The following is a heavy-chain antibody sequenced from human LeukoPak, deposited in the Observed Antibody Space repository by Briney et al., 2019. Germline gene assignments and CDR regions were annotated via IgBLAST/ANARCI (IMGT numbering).Heavy chain of an antibody. J-gene: IGHJ6*02. D-gene: IGHD3-22*01. CDR1: GFTFDDYA. CDR2: ISWNSGSI. CDR3: AKALYDSRGHCYYYYGMDV. V-gene: IGHV3-9*01. Sequence: GGSLRLSCAASGFTFDDYAMHWVRQAPGKGLEWVSGISWNSGSIGYADSVKGRFTISRDNAKNSLYLQMNSLRAEGTALYYCAKALYDSRGHCYYYYGMDVWGQGTTVTVSS.